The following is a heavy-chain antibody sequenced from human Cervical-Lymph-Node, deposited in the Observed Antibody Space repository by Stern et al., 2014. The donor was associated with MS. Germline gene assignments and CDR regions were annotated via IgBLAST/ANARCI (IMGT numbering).Heavy chain of an antibody. CDR2: ISYDGSNK. CDR1: GFTFSSYD. CDR3: AKGPVWNWYFDL. D-gene: IGHD3-16*01. J-gene: IGHJ2*01. V-gene: IGHV3-30*18. Sequence: VQLVESGGGVVQPGWSLRLSCAASGFTFSSYDMHWVRQAPGKGLEWVAGISYDGSNKYYADSVKGRFTISRDNSKNTLYLQMNSLRAEDTAVYYCAKGPVWNWYFDLWGRGTLVTVSS.